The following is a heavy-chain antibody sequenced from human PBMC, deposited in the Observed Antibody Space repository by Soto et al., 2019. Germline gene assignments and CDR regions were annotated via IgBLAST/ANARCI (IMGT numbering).Heavy chain of an antibody. V-gene: IGHV3-21*01. CDR1: GFTFSSYS. CDR3: ARDGITGTTGPYYYYGMDV. J-gene: IGHJ6*02. Sequence: GGSLRLSCAASGFTFSSYSMNWVRQAPGKGLEWVSSISSSSSYIYYADSVKGRFTISRDNAKNSLYLQMNSLRAEDTAVYYCARDGITGTTGPYYYYGMDVWGQGTTVTVS. D-gene: IGHD1-20*01. CDR2: ISSSSSYI.